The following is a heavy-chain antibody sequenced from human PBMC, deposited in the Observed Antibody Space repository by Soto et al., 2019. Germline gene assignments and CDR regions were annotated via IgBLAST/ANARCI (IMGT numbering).Heavy chain of an antibody. D-gene: IGHD3-22*01. Sequence: QVQLVQSGAEVKKPGASVKVSCKASGYTFNRYAISWVRQAPGQGLEWMGWISAYNGNTNYAQKLQGRVTMTTDTSTSTAYMELRSLRSDDTAMYYCARLYYYDSSGYYYVEDFWGQGTLVTVS. J-gene: IGHJ4*02. CDR2: ISAYNGNT. CDR1: GYTFNRYA. CDR3: ARLYYYDSSGYYYVEDF. V-gene: IGHV1-18*01.